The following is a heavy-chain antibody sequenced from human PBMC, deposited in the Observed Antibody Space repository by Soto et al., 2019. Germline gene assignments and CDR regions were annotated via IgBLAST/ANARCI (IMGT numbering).Heavy chain of an antibody. D-gene: IGHD2-15*01. J-gene: IGHJ3*02. Sequence: ASVKVSCKASGYTFTSYGISWVRQAPGQGLEWMGWISAYNGNTNYAQKLQGRVTMTTDTSTSTAYMELRSLRSDDTAVYYCARLSGYCSGGSCSLGAFDIWGQGTMVTVPS. CDR2: ISAYNGNT. V-gene: IGHV1-18*01. CDR1: GYTFTSYG. CDR3: ARLSGYCSGGSCSLGAFDI.